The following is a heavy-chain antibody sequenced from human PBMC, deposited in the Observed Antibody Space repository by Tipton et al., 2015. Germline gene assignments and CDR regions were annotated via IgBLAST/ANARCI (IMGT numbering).Heavy chain of an antibody. CDR2: IKPDGSEK. Sequence: QLVQSGGGLGQSGGSLRLSCAASGFTLSDYWMSWVRQAPGKGLEWVANIKPDGSEKSYLDSVKDRFTISRDNARNSLYLQVNSLTAADTAVYFCARDAYASFDSWGQGTLFTVSS. J-gene: IGHJ4*02. CDR3: ARDAYASFDS. V-gene: IGHV3-7*01. D-gene: IGHD4-17*01. CDR1: GFTLSDYW.